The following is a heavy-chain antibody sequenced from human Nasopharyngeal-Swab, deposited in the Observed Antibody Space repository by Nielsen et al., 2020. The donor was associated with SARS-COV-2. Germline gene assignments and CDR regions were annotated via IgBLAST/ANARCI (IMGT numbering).Heavy chain of an antibody. CDR1: GGTFSSYA. CDR2: IIPIFGTA. CDR3: ASPTYCSSTSCSYGMDV. V-gene: IGHV1-69*06. J-gene: IGHJ6*02. D-gene: IGHD2-2*01. Sequence: SVKVSCKASGGTFSSYAISWVRQAPGQGLEWMGGIIPIFGTANYAQKFQGRVTITADKSTSTAYMELSSLKSEDTAVYYCASPTYCSSTSCSYGMDVWGQGTTVTVSS.